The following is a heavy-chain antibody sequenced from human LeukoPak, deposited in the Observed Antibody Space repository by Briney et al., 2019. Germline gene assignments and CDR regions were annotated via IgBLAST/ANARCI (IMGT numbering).Heavy chain of an antibody. Sequence: GGPLTLSCAASGFSFSSYRVNWVRQAPGKGLEWVSYISSSSSTIYYADSVKGRFTISRDNAKNSLYLQMNSLGDEDTAVYYCASAGSGLYWGQGTLVTVSS. CDR3: ASAGSGLY. J-gene: IGHJ4*02. V-gene: IGHV3-48*02. D-gene: IGHD6-19*01. CDR2: ISSSSSTI. CDR1: GFSFSSYR.